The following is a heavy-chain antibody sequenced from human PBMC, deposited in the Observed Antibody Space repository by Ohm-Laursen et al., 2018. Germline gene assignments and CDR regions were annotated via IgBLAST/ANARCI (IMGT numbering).Heavy chain of an antibody. J-gene: IGHJ4*02. Sequence: TLSLTCTVSGGSISSYYWSWIRQPPGEGLEWIGYIYYTGSTNNNPSLKGRVTISVDTSKNQLSLRLSSVTAADTAVYYCALGYALGDGYFDYWGQGTLVTVSS. CDR3: ALGYALGDGYFDY. CDR2: IYYTGST. V-gene: IGHV4-59*08. CDR1: GGSISSYY. D-gene: IGHD5-12*01.